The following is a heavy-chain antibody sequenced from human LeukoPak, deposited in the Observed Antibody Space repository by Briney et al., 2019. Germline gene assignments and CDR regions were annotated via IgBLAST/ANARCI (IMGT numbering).Heavy chain of an antibody. CDR2: INPSDGST. Sequence: ASVKVSCKASGYTFTSYYMHWVRQAPGQGLEWMGIINPSDGSTSYAQKFQGRVTITADKSTSTAYMELSSLRSEDTAVYYCARDIVVVPAAITGYYYYGMDVWGQGTTVTVSS. CDR1: GYTFTSYY. D-gene: IGHD2-2*01. V-gene: IGHV1-46*01. J-gene: IGHJ6*02. CDR3: ARDIVVVPAAITGYYYYGMDV.